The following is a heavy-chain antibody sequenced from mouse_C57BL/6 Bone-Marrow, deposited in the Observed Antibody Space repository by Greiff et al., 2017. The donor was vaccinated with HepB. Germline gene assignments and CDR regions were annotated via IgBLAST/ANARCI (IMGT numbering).Heavy chain of an antibody. J-gene: IGHJ3*01. CDR2: IRNKANNHAT. V-gene: IGHV6-6*01. D-gene: IGHD1-1*01. Sequence: EVKLVESGGGLVQPGGSMKLSCAASGFTFSDAWMDWVRQSPEKGLEWVAEIRNKANNHATYYAESVKGRFTISRDESKIGVYLQMNSLRAEDTGIYYCTGQEYYGSGYEFAYWGQGTLVTVSA. CDR3: TGQEYYGSGYEFAY. CDR1: GFTFSDAW.